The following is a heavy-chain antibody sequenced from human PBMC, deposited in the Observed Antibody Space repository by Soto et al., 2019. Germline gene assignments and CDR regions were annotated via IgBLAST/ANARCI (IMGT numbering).Heavy chain of an antibody. D-gene: IGHD3-10*01. V-gene: IGHV4-59*01. J-gene: IGHJ3*02. CDR3: ARFYGSASYDAFDI. CDR2: IYYSGST. CDR1: GGSISSYY. Sequence: SETLSLTCTVSGGSISSYYWSWIRQPPGKGLEWIGYIYYSGSTNYNPSLKSRVTISVDTSKNQFSMKLSSVTAADTAVYYCARFYGSASYDAFDIWGQGTMVTVSS.